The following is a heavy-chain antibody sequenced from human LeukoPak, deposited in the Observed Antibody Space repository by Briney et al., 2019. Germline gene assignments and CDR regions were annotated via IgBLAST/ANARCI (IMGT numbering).Heavy chain of an antibody. V-gene: IGHV4-39*07. Sequence: PSETLSLTCTVSGGSISSSSYYWGWIRQPPGKGLEWIGIIYYSGITSYNPSLKSRVTISVDTSKNQFSLKLSSVTAADTAVYYCARPKLVWVYSSPFDYWGQGTLVTVSS. CDR3: ARPKLVWVYSSPFDY. CDR2: IYYSGIT. D-gene: IGHD6-13*01. J-gene: IGHJ4*02. CDR1: GGSISSSSYY.